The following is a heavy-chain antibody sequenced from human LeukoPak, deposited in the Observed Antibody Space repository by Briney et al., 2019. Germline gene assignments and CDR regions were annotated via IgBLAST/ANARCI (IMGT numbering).Heavy chain of an antibody. CDR2: IYSGGST. Sequence: PGGSLRLSCAASGFTVSSNYMSWVRQAPGKGLEWVSVIYSGGSTYYADSVKGRFTISRDNSKNTLYFQMNSLRAEDTAVYYCARDQYGDYVFNYWGQGTLVTVSS. D-gene: IGHD4-17*01. CDR3: ARDQYGDYVFNY. J-gene: IGHJ4*02. V-gene: IGHV3-53*01. CDR1: GFTVSSNY.